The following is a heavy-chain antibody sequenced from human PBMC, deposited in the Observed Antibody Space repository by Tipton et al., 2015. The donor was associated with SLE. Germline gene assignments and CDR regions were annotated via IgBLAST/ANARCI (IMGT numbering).Heavy chain of an antibody. D-gene: IGHD6-13*01. CDR2: INHSGST. J-gene: IGHJ4*02. CDR1: GGSFSGYY. CDR3: ASASAAVPFDY. V-gene: IGHV4-34*01. Sequence: TLSLTCAVYGGSFSGYYWSWIRQPPGKGLEWIGEINHSGSTNYNPSLKSRVTISVDTSKNQFSLKLSSVTAADTAVYYCASASAAVPFDYWGQGTLVTVSS.